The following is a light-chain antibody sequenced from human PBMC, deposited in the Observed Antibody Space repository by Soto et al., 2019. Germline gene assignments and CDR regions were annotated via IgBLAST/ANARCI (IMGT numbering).Light chain of an antibody. Sequence: DIQMTQSPSSLSASVGDRVTITCRASQGISNSLAWYQQKPGKVPKVLIYDASTLRSGVPSRFSGSGSGTDFTLTINNFQPEDAATYYCQMYFTAPETFGQGTRVEVK. CDR2: DAS. CDR1: QGISNS. J-gene: IGKJ1*01. CDR3: QMYFTAPET. V-gene: IGKV1-27*01.